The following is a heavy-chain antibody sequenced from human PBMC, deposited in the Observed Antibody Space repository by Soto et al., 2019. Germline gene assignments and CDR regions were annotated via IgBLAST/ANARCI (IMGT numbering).Heavy chain of an antibody. CDR2: ISSSSSYT. CDR1: GFTFSDYY. D-gene: IGHD3-22*01. Sequence: GGSLRLSCAASGFTFSDYYMSWIRQAPGKGLEWVSYISSSSSYTNYADSVKGRFTISRDNAKNSLYLQMNSLRAEDTAVYYCARGPIYYDDSSGYRESYFDYWAQGTLVTVSS. CDR3: ARGPIYYDDSSGYRESYFDY. V-gene: IGHV3-11*06. J-gene: IGHJ4*02.